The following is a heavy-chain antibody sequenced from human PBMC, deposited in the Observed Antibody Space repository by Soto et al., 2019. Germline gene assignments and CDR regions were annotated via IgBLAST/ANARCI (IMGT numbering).Heavy chain of an antibody. V-gene: IGHV4-59*01. CDR3: ARELYSSGWYTPYYYYYGMDV. CDR2: IYYSGST. CDR1: GGSISSYY. D-gene: IGHD6-19*01. Sequence: PSETLSLTCTVSGGSISSYYWSWIRQPPGKGLEWIGYIYYSGSTNYNPSLKSRVTISVDTSKNQFSLKLSSVTAADTAVYYCARELYSSGWYTPYYYYYGMDVWGQGTTVTVS. J-gene: IGHJ6*02.